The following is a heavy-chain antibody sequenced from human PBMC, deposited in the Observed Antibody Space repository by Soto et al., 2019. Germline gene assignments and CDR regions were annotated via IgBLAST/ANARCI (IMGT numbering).Heavy chain of an antibody. Sequence: GGSLRLSCAASGFTVSSNYMSWVRQAPGKGLEWVSVIYSGGSTYYADSVKGRLTISRDNSKNTLYLQMNSLRAEDTAVYYCAKCRGATTIADYFDYWGQGTLVTVSS. J-gene: IGHJ4*02. D-gene: IGHD1-26*01. V-gene: IGHV3-53*01. CDR2: IYSGGST. CDR1: GFTVSSNY. CDR3: AKCRGATTIADYFDY.